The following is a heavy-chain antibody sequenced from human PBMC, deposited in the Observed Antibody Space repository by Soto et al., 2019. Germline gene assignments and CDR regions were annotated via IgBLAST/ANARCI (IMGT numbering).Heavy chain of an antibody. CDR2: FSSGGSGT. Sequence: GGSLRLSCAASGFTFSDYYMSWIRQAPGKGLEWVSTFSSGGSGTYYADSVKGRFTISRDNSKNTLSLQMNSLRAEDTAVYYCTKANRYCSGANCFTFDYWGLGTLVTVSS. D-gene: IGHD2-15*01. CDR3: TKANRYCSGANCFTFDY. V-gene: IGHV3-23*01. J-gene: IGHJ4*02. CDR1: GFTFSDYY.